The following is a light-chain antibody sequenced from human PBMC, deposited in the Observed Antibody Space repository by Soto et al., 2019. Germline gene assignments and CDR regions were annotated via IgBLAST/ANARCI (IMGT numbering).Light chain of an antibody. J-gene: IGKJ5*01. V-gene: IGKV1D-12*01. CDR1: QGITNR. Sequence: DIQMTQSPSSVSASVGDRVTITCRASQGITNRLAWYQQKPGKAPKLLIYEASSLQSGVPSRISGSGSGTDFTLTISSLQPEDFATYYCQQANSFPITFGPGTRLEIK. CDR2: EAS. CDR3: QQANSFPIT.